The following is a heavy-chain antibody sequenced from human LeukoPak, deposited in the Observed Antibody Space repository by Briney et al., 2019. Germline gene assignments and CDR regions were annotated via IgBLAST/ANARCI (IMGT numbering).Heavy chain of an antibody. CDR2: IRSKANSYAT. CDR1: GFTFSGSA. J-gene: IGHJ4*02. CDR3: TSLIGAVWGSYHHFDY. D-gene: IGHD3-16*01. Sequence: GGSLRLSCAASGFTFSGSAMHWVRQASGKGLEWVGRIRSKANSYATAYAASVKGRFTISRDDSKNTAYLQMNSLKTEDTAVYYCTSLIGAVWGSYHHFDYWGQGTLVTVSS. V-gene: IGHV3-73*01.